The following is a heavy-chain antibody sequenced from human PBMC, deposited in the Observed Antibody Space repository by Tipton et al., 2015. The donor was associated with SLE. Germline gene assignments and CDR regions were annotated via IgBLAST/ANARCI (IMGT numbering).Heavy chain of an antibody. D-gene: IGHD3-10*01. CDR1: GGSISSYF. J-gene: IGHJ5*02. Sequence: TLSLTCTVSGGSISSYFWSWIRQPPGKGLEWIAYIFYSGNTNYNPSLKSRVTISIDTSKNQFSLKLKSVTAADTAVYCCARHQPRMVQGDWFDPWGQGTLVTVSS. V-gene: IGHV4-59*08. CDR2: IFYSGNT. CDR3: ARHQPRMVQGDWFDP.